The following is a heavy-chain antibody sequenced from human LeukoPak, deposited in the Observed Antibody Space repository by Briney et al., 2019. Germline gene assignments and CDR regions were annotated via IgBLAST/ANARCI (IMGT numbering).Heavy chain of an antibody. CDR1: GGSIKNYY. V-gene: IGHV4-59*01. J-gene: IGHJ5*02. CDR2: IYYSGST. CDR3: ARDDYNWFDP. Sequence: SETLSLTCTVSGGSIKNYYWSWIRQPPGKGLEWIGYIYYSGSTNHNPSLKSRVTISIDTSKNQFSLKLTSVTAADTAVYYCARDDYNWFDPWGQGTLVTVSS.